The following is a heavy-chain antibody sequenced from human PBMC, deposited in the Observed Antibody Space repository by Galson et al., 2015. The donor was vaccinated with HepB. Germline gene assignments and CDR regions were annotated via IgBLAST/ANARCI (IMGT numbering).Heavy chain of an antibody. CDR3: AHSPYSSSWYRYFQH. D-gene: IGHD6-13*01. CDR2: ISYDGSNK. J-gene: IGHJ1*01. V-gene: IGHV3-30-3*01. CDR1: GFTFSSYA. Sequence: SLRLSCAASGFTFSSYAMHWVRQAPGKGLEWVAVISYDGSNKYYADSVKGRFTISRDNSKNTLYLQMNSLRAEDTAVYYCAHSPYSSSWYRYFQHWGQGTLVTVSS.